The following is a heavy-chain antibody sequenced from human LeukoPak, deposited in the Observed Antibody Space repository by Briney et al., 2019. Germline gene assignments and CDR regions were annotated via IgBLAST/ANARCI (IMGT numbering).Heavy chain of an antibody. CDR1: GGSISSYY. D-gene: IGHD3-9*01. CDR2: IYTSGST. V-gene: IGHV4-4*07. Sequence: SETLPLTCTVSGGSISSYYWSWIRQPAGKGLEWIGRIYTSGSTNYNPSLKSRVTMSVDTSKNQFSLKLSSVTAADTAVYYCAREGDDILTGYPARNFDYWGQGTLVTVSS. CDR3: AREGDDILTGYPARNFDY. J-gene: IGHJ4*02.